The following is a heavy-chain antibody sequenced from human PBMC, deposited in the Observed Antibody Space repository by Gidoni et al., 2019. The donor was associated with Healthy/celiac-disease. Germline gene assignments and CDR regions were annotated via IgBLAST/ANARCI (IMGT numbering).Heavy chain of an antibody. CDR1: GFTFSDYY. Sequence: QVQLVESGGGLVKPGGSLRLSCSDSGFTFSDYYMSCIRQAPGKGLEWVSYISRSGSTIYYSDSVKGRFTISRDNAKNALYLQMNSLRAEDTAVYYCARVSRTYCSGGSCYSFGVSWFDPWGQGTLVTVSS. D-gene: IGHD2-15*01. V-gene: IGHV3-11*01. J-gene: IGHJ5*02. CDR3: ARVSRTYCSGGSCYSFGVSWFDP. CDR2: ISRSGSTI.